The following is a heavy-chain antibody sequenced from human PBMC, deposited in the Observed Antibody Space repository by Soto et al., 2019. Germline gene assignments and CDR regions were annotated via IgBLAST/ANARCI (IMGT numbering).Heavy chain of an antibody. J-gene: IGHJ5*02. V-gene: IGHV4-59*04. CDR2: IYYSGST. CDR3: VGSFYDWFDP. Sequence: PSETLSLTCTVSGGSISSYYWSWIRQPPGKGLEWIGNIYYSGSTNYNPSLKSRVTMSVDTSKNQFSLKLRSVTAADTAVYYCVGSFYDWFDPWGQGTQVTVSS. CDR1: GGSISSYY. D-gene: IGHD4-17*01.